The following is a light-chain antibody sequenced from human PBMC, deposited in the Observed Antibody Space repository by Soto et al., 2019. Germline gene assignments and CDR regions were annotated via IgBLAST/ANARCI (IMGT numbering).Light chain of an antibody. CDR2: EVS. V-gene: IGLV2-8*01. CDR3: SSYAASNSLGV. Sequence: QSALTQPPSASGSPGQSVTISCIGTSSDVGGYNYVSWYQQHPGKAPKLMIYEVSKRPSGVPDRFSGSKSGNTASLTVSGLQAEDEADYYCSSYAASNSLGVFGAGTKLTVL. J-gene: IGLJ2*01. CDR1: SSDVGGYNY.